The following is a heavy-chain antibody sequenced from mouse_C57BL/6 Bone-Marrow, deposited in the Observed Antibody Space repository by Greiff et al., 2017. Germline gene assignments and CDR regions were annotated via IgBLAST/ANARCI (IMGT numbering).Heavy chain of an antibody. CDR2: INHSTGGT. J-gene: IGHJ1*03. CDR3: ARGEITTVDFDV. CDR1: GYSFTGYY. V-gene: IGHV1-42*01. D-gene: IGHD1-1*01. Sequence: EVKLVESGPELVKPGASVKISCKASGYSFTGYYMNWVKQSPEKSLEWIGEINHSTGGTTYNQKFKAKDTLTVDKSSSTAYMQLKRLTSEDSAVYYCARGEITTVDFDVWGTGTTVTVSS.